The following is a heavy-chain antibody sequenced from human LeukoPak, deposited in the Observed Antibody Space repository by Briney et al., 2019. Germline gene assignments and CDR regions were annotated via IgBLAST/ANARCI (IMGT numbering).Heavy chain of an antibody. D-gene: IGHD3-22*01. V-gene: IGHV3-23*01. CDR2: ISGSGGST. Sequence: PGGSLRLSCAASGFTFSSYAMSWVRQAPGKGLEWVSAISGSGGSTYYADSVKGRFTISRDNSKNTLHLQMNSLRAEDTAVYYCAKGRVVVITAYYFDYWGQGTLVTVSS. CDR1: GFTFSSYA. J-gene: IGHJ4*02. CDR3: AKGRVVVITAYYFDY.